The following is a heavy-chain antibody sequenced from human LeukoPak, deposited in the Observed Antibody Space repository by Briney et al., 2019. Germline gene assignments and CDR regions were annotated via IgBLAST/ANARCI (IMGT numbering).Heavy chain of an antibody. V-gene: IGHV3-30*18. D-gene: IGHD3-22*01. J-gene: IGHJ3*02. CDR3: AKEDITSDFDSSGYAAFDI. CDR1: GFTFSSYG. CDR2: ISYDGSNK. Sequence: QPGGSPRLSCAASGFTFSSYGMHWVRQAPGKGLEWVAVISYDGSNKYYADSVKGRFTISRDNTKNTLYLQVSSLRAEDTALYYCAKEDITSDFDSSGYAAFDIWGQGTMVTVSS.